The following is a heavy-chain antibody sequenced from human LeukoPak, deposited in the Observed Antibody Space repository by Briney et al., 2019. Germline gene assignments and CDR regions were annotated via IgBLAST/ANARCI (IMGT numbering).Heavy chain of an antibody. V-gene: IGHV3-30*04. J-gene: IGHJ4*02. CDR3: ARGIRAAVAGTAFDY. Sequence: GRPLRLSCAASGFTFSSYAMHWVRQAPGKGLEWVAVISYDGSNKYYADSVKGRFTISRDNSKNTLYLQMNSLRAEDTAVYYCARGIRAAVAGTAFDYWGQGTLVTVSS. D-gene: IGHD6-19*01. CDR1: GFTFSSYA. CDR2: ISYDGSNK.